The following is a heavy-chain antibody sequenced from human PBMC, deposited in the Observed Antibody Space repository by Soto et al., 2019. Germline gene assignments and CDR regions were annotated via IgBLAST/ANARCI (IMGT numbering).Heavy chain of an antibody. CDR1: GGPFSSHA. Sequence: SVKVSCKASGGPFSSHAISWVRQAPGRGLEWMGGIIPIFGTTNYAQNFRARVTITADESTSTAYMELSSLTSEDTAVYYCGSVGYCSSTNCLFYYYHYGMDVWGRGSRVAVSS. V-gene: IGHV1-69*13. CDR2: IIPIFGTT. CDR3: GSVGYCSSTNCLFYYYHYGMDV. D-gene: IGHD2-2*03. J-gene: IGHJ6*04.